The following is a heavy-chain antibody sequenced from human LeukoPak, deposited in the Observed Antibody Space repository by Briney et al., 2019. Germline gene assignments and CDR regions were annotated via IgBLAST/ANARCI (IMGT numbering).Heavy chain of an antibody. CDR2: INHSGST. V-gene: IGHV4-34*01. D-gene: IGHD6-19*01. Sequence: SETVSLTCALYGGSVSGYYWSWIRQPPGKGLECIGEINHSGSTNYNPSLKSRVTISVDTSKNQFSLKLSSVTAADTVVYYCARRAYSSGAHWGQGTLVTVSS. CDR3: ARRAYSSGAH. J-gene: IGHJ4*02. CDR1: GGSVSGYY.